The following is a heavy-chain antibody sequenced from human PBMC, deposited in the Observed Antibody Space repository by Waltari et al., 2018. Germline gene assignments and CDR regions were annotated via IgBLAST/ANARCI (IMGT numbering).Heavy chain of an antibody. D-gene: IGHD1-20*01. Sequence: EMQLVESGGGLVQPGGSMRLPWAASGFTFTTYEMNWVRQAPGKGLEWISYISSSGTSIYYADSVKGRFTISRDNAQDSLYLQMNSLRAEDTAVYYCARAAITGTGFDFWGQGSLVTVSS. CDR3: ARAAITGTGFDF. J-gene: IGHJ4*02. CDR1: GFTFTTYE. CDR2: ISSSGTSI. V-gene: IGHV3-48*03.